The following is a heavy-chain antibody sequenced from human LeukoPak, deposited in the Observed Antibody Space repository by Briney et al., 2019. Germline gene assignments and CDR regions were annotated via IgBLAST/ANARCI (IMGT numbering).Heavy chain of an antibody. CDR2: FDPEDGET. Sequence: GASVKVSCKVSGYTLTELSMHWVRQAPGKGLEWMGGFDPEDGETIYAQKFQGRVTMTEDTSTDTAYMELSSLRSEDTAVYYCASRIVVVPAATKLTAPGTGYFDYWGQGTLVTVSS. V-gene: IGHV1-24*01. CDR3: ASRIVVVPAATKLTAPGTGYFDY. CDR1: GYTLTELS. J-gene: IGHJ4*02. D-gene: IGHD2-2*01.